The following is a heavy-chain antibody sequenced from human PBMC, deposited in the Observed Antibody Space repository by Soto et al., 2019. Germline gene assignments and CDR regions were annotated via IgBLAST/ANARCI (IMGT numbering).Heavy chain of an antibody. Sequence: HPGGSLRLSCSSSGFTFGTYAMDWVRHAPGKGLEWVSFIGTDNYDMYYADSVKGRFTISRDNAKSSLYLQMNSLRDEDTAVYYCVRDPVGISDFDYWGLGTLVTVSS. D-gene: IGHD7-27*01. V-gene: IGHV3-48*02. CDR2: IGTDNYDM. CDR3: VRDPVGISDFDY. CDR1: GFTFGTYA. J-gene: IGHJ4*02.